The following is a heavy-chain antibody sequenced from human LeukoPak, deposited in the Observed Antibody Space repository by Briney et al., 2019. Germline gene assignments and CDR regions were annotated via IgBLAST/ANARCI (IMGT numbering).Heavy chain of an antibody. D-gene: IGHD6-13*01. CDR3: VAAGLSFDY. V-gene: IGHV1-8*01. CDR1: GYTFTSYD. J-gene: IGHJ4*02. Sequence: ASVKVSCKASGYTFTSYDINRVRQATGQGLEWMGWMNPNSGNTGYAQKFQGRVTMTRKTSISTAYMELSSLRSEDTAVYYCVAAGLSFDYWGQGTLVTVSS. CDR2: MNPNSGNT.